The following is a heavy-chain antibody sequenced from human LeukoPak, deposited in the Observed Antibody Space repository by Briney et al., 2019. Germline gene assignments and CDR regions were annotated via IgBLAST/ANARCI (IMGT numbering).Heavy chain of an antibody. CDR2: INHSGST. J-gene: IGHJ6*03. D-gene: IGHD1-7*01. CDR1: GVSFSGYY. Sequence: PSETLSLTCAVYGVSFSGYYWSWIRQPPGKGLEWIGEINHSGSTNYNPSLKSRVTISVDTSKNQFSLKLSSVTAADTAVYYCARGSIPPPNWNYSPHSYYYYYYMDVWGKGTTVTVSS. CDR3: ARGSIPPPNWNYSPHSYYYYYYMDV. V-gene: IGHV4-34*01.